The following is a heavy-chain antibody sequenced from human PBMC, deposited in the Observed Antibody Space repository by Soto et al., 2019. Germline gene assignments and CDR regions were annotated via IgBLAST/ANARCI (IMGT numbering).Heavy chain of an antibody. Sequence: QVQLVESGGGVVQPGRSLRPSCAASGFIFSDHNMHWVRQAPGKGLEWVAVISCDGTNKYYADSVKGRFTISRDNSGNTLSLQMNSLGAGDTAVYYCAKDRSNSWSFDYWGQGTLVTVSS. J-gene: IGHJ4*02. CDR3: AKDRSNSWSFDY. D-gene: IGHD6-13*01. CDR1: GFIFSDHN. V-gene: IGHV3-30*18. CDR2: ISCDGTNK.